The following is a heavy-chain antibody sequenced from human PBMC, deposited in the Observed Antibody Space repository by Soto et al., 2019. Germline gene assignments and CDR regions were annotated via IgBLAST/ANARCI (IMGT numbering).Heavy chain of an antibody. Sequence: ASVKVSCKASGYTFTGYYMHWVRQAPGQGLEWMGWINPNSGGTNYAQKFQGWVTMTRDTSISTAYMELSRLRSDDTAVYYCARQYSGSYYGMDVWGQGTTVTVSS. CDR3: ARQYSGSYYGMDV. J-gene: IGHJ6*02. D-gene: IGHD1-26*01. CDR1: GYTFTGYY. CDR2: INPNSGGT. V-gene: IGHV1-2*04.